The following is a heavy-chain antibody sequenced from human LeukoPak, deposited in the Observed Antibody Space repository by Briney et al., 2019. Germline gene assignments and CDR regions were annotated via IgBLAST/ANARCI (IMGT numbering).Heavy chain of an antibody. CDR3: ARAGLETYYGKSYFDY. J-gene: IGHJ4*02. Sequence: SETLSLTCTVSGGSISSSSYYWGWIRQPPGKGLEWIGSVYYSGSTYYNPSLKSRVTISVDTSKNQFSLKLSSVTAADTAVYYCARAGLETYYGKSYFDYWGQGTLVPSPQ. V-gene: IGHV4-39*01. D-gene: IGHD3-10*01. CDR1: GGSISSSSYY. CDR2: VYYSGST.